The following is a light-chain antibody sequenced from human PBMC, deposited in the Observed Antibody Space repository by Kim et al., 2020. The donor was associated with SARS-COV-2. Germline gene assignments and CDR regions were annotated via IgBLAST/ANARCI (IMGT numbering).Light chain of an antibody. CDR1: TVGDSY. Sequence: GSPAHTASITCSGNTVGDSYASWYQQKPGPSPVLVIYQDSKRPSGIPERFSGSNSGNTATLTISGTQAMDEADYYCQAWDSSTVVFGGGTQLTVL. V-gene: IGLV3-1*01. CDR3: QAWDSSTVV. J-gene: IGLJ2*01. CDR2: QDS.